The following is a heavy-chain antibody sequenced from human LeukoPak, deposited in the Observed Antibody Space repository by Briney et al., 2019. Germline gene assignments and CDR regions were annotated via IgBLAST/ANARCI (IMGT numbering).Heavy chain of an antibody. V-gene: IGHV3-30*01. Sequence: PGGSLRLSCSASGFTFSDYGLHWVRQAPGKGLEWVAIIPDGGSNQYYGDSVRGRFTVSRDNSKNTLFLQMTSLRVDDTAVYYCAREVNYYYYMDVWGTGTTVTVS. CDR1: GFTFSDYG. CDR2: IPDGGSNQ. D-gene: IGHD4-11*01. CDR3: AREVNYYYYMDV. J-gene: IGHJ6*03.